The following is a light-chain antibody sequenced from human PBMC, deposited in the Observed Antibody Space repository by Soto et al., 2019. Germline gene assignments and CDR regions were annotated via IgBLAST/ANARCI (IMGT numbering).Light chain of an antibody. CDR1: SSNIGSNY. CDR2: RSN. Sequence: QSVLTQPPSTSGTPGQWVTISCSGSSSNIGSNYVYWYQQLPGTAPKLLIYRSNQRPSGVPDRFSGSKSGTSASLAISGLRSEDEADYYCAAWDDSLSGLVFGGGTKLTVL. CDR3: AAWDDSLSGLV. J-gene: IGLJ2*01. V-gene: IGLV1-47*01.